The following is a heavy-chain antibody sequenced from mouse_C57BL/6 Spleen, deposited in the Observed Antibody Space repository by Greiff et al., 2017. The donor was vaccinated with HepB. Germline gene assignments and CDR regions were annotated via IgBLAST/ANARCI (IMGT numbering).Heavy chain of an antibody. CDR3: ARGGHEGYFDY. D-gene: IGHD3-3*01. CDR2: ISDGGSYT. Sequence: EVKLMESGGGLVKPGGSLKLSCAASGFTFSSYAMSWVRQTPEKRLEWVATISDGGSYTYYPDNVKGRFTISRDTAKNNLYLQMSHLKSEDTAMYYCARGGHEGYFDYWGQGTTLTVSS. CDR1: GFTFSSYA. J-gene: IGHJ2*01. V-gene: IGHV5-4*03.